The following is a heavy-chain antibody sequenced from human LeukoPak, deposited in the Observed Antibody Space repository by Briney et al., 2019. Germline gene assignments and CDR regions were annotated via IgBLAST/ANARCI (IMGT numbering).Heavy chain of an antibody. CDR2: IYYSGST. J-gene: IGHJ4*02. V-gene: IGHV4-39*07. D-gene: IGHD2-2*01. CDR3: ARVVLRAPDPLVPAAMTHFDY. Sequence: PSETLSLTCTVSGGSISSSSYYWGWIRQPPGKGLEWIGSIYYSGSTYYNPSLKSRVTISVDTSKNQFSLKLSSVTAADTAVYYCARVVLRAPDPLVPAAMTHFDYWGQGTLVTVSS. CDR1: GGSISSSSYY.